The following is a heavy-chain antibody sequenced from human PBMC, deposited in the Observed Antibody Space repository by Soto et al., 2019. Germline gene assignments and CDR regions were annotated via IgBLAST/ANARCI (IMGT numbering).Heavy chain of an antibody. CDR2: IYRTGST. V-gene: IGHV4-4*02. Sequence: SETLSLTCAVSGGSFTSNNWWTCVRQPPGQGLEWIGEIYRTGSTNYNPSLKSRVTISLDKSENQFSLKVTSLTAADTAVYYCASRDPGTSVDYWGQGTLVSVSS. CDR3: ASRDPGTSVDY. CDR1: GGSFTSNNW. J-gene: IGHJ4*02. D-gene: IGHD1-7*01.